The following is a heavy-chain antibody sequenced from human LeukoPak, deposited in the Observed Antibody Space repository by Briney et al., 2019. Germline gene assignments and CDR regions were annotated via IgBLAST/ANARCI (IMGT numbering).Heavy chain of an antibody. CDR3: ARENSGSYREFDY. CDR2: ISSSSSYI. CDR1: GFTFSSYS. J-gene: IGHJ4*02. D-gene: IGHD1-26*01. V-gene: IGHV3-21*01. Sequence: PGGSLRLSCAASGFTFSSYSMNWVRQAPGKGLEWVSSISSSSSYIYYADSVKGRFTISRDNAKDSLYLQMNSLRAEDTAVYYCARENSGSYREFDYWGQGTLVTVSS.